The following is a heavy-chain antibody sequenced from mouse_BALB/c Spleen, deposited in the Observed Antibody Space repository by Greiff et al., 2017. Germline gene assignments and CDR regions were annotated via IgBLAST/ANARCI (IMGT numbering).Heavy chain of an antibody. Sequence: EVMLVESGGDLVKPGGSLKLSCAASGFTFSSYGMSWVRQTPDKRLEWVATISSGGSYTYYPDSVKGRFTISRDNAKNTLYLQMSSLKSEDTAMYYCARHVSTTVVAFDYWGQGTTLTVSS. J-gene: IGHJ2*01. CDR1: GFTFSSYG. CDR2: ISSGGSYT. V-gene: IGHV5-6*01. CDR3: ARHVSTTVVAFDY. D-gene: IGHD1-1*01.